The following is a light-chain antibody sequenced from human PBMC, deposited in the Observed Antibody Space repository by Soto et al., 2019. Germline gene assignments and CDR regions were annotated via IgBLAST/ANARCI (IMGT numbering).Light chain of an antibody. Sequence: DIQMTQSPSSLSASVGDRVTITCRASQSISSYLNWYQQKPGKAPKLLIYAASSLLSGVPSRFSGSGSGTDFTLTISSLQPEDFATYYCQQSYSTPLTFGGGTKV. CDR3: QQSYSTPLT. CDR2: AAS. V-gene: IGKV1-39*01. CDR1: QSISSY. J-gene: IGKJ4*01.